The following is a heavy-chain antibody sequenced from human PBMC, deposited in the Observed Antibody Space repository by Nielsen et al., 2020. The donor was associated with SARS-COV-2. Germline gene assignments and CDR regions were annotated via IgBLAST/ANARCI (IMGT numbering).Heavy chain of an antibody. Sequence: SETLSLTCAVSGGSISSSNWWSWVRQPPGKGLEWIGEIYHSGSTNYNPSLKSRVTISVDKSKNQFSLKLSSVTAADTAVYYCAREGCSSTSCPVDVWGKGTTVTVSS. J-gene: IGHJ6*04. D-gene: IGHD2-2*01. CDR1: GGSISSSNW. V-gene: IGHV4-4*02. CDR2: IYHSGST. CDR3: AREGCSSTSCPVDV.